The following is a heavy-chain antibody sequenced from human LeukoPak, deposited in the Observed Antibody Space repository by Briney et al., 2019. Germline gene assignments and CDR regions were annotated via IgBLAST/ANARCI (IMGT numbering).Heavy chain of an antibody. V-gene: IGHV1-8*01. D-gene: IGHD6-13*01. CDR3: ARDVPVLNSIAAAGTGVNWFDP. CDR1: GYTFTSYD. CDR2: MNPNSGNT. Sequence: ASVKVSCKASGYTFTSYDINWVRQATGQGLEWMGWMNPNSGNTGYAQKLQGRVTMTTDTSTSTAYMELRSLRSDDTAVYYCARDVPVLNSIAAAGTGVNWFDPWGQGTLVTVSS. J-gene: IGHJ5*02.